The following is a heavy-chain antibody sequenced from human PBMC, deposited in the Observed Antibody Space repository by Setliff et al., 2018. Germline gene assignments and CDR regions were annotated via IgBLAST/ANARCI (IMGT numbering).Heavy chain of an antibody. CDR2: ISAYNGNT. CDR3: ARGGYRATRASPSDY. Sequence: WVRQAPGQRLEWMGWISAYNGNTDYAQKLQGRVTMTTDTSTSTAYMELRSLRSDDTAIYYCARGGYRATRASPSDYWGQGALVTVSS. V-gene: IGHV1-18*01. D-gene: IGHD5-12*01. J-gene: IGHJ4*02.